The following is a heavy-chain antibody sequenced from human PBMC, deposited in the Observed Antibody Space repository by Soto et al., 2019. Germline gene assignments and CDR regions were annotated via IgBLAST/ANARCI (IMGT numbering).Heavy chain of an antibody. Sequence: PGGSLRLSCAASGFTVSSNYMSWVRQAPGKGLEWVSVIYSGGSTYYADSVKGRFTISRHNSKNTLYLQMNSLRAEDTAVYYCARWDVDYYDSSGYFDYWGQGTLVTVSS. CDR1: GFTVSSNY. D-gene: IGHD3-22*01. V-gene: IGHV3-53*04. CDR3: ARWDVDYYDSSGYFDY. J-gene: IGHJ4*02. CDR2: IYSGGST.